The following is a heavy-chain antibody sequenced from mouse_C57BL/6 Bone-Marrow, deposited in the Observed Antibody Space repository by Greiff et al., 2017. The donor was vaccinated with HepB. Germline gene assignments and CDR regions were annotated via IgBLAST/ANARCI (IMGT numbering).Heavy chain of an antibody. CDR1: GFNIKDYY. V-gene: IGHV14-1*01. Sequence: EVHLVESGAELVRPGASVKLSCTASGFNIKDYYMHWVKQRPEQGLEWIGRIDPEDGDTEYAPKFQGKATMTADTSSNTAYLQLSSLTSEDTAVYYCTTDYYGSSYRYYAMDYWGQGTSVTVSS. CDR3: TTDYYGSSYRYYAMDY. J-gene: IGHJ4*01. CDR2: IDPEDGDT. D-gene: IGHD1-1*01.